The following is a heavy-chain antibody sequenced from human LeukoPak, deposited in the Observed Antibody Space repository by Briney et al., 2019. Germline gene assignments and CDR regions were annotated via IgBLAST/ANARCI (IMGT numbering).Heavy chain of an antibody. J-gene: IGHJ4*02. CDR2: IIPIFGTA. D-gene: IGHD3-22*01. V-gene: IGHV1-69*13. Sequence: GASVTVSCTASGGTFSIYAISWVRQAPGQGLEWMGGIIPIFGTANYAQKFQGRVTITADESTSTAYMELSSLRSEDTAVYYCASYRVNYYDSSGYYYDYWGQGTLVTVSS. CDR3: ASYRVNYYDSSGYYYDY. CDR1: GGTFSIYA.